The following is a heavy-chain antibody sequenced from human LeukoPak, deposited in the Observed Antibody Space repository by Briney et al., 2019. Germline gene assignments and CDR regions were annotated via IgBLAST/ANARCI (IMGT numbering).Heavy chain of an antibody. Sequence: GGSLRLSCAASGFTYSVYYMSWIRQAPGKGLEVVSYISSSGSTIYYADPVKGRFTISPVNAKNSLYLQMDSLRAEGTAVYYCASSGRSRRYMDVWGKGTTVTVS. CDR2: ISSSGSTI. D-gene: IGHD6-25*01. CDR1: GFTYSVYY. CDR3: ASSGRSRRYMDV. V-gene: IGHV3-11*04. J-gene: IGHJ6*03.